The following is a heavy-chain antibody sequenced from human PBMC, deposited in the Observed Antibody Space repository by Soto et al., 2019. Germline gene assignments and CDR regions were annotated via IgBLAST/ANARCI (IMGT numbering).Heavy chain of an antibody. CDR3: ARLLPLIAARLYYVDY. V-gene: IGHV1-18*04. D-gene: IGHD6-6*01. CDR1: GYTFTSYG. J-gene: IGHJ4*02. Sequence: QVQLVQSGAEVKKPGASVKVSCKASGYTFTSYGISWVRQAPGQGLEWMVWISAYNGNTNYAEKLQGRVTMTADPSTSTAYIELRSLRSDDTALHYCARLLPLIAARLYYVDYWGPGTLVTV. CDR2: ISAYNGNT.